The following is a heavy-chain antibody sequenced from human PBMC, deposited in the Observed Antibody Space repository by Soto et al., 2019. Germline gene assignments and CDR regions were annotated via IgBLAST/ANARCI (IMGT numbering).Heavy chain of an antibody. V-gene: IGHV3-23*01. D-gene: IGHD6-19*01. Sequence: EVQLLESGGGLVQPGGSLRLSCAASGVTFSSYAMSWVRQAPGKGLEWVSAISGSGGSTYYADSVKGRFTISRDQSKNTVYLQLNSLRAEDTAVYYCAKEASSGWDCYYFDYWGQGNMVTVSS. CDR3: AKEASSGWDCYYFDY. J-gene: IGHJ4*02. CDR1: GVTFSSYA. CDR2: ISGSGGST.